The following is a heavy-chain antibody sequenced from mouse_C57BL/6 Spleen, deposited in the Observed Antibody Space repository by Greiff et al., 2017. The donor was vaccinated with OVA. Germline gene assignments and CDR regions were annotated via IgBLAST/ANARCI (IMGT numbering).Heavy chain of an antibody. CDR3: ARNGDYLPFDY. CDR2: IWRGGST. J-gene: IGHJ2*01. Sequence: QVQLKQSGPGLVQPSQSLSITCTVSGFSLTSYGVHWVCQSPGKGLEWLGVIWRGGSTEYNAAFISRLSISKDNSKSQVFCKMNSLQAEDTAIDYCARNGDYLPFDYWGQGTTLTVSA. V-gene: IGHV2-2*01. CDR1: GFSLTSYG. D-gene: IGHD2-4*01.